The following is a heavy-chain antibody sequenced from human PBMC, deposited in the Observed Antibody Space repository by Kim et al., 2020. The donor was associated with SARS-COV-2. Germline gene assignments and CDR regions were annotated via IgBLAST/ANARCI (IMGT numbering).Heavy chain of an antibody. D-gene: IGHD5-12*01. Sequence: GGSLRLSCAASGFTFSSYGMHWVRQAPGKGLEWVAVISYDGSNKYYADSVKGRFTISRDNSKNTLYLQMNSLRAEDTAVYYCARDKLGWLQVHNWFDPWGQGTLVTVSS. V-gene: IGHV3-33*05. CDR2: ISYDGSNK. CDR3: ARDKLGWLQVHNWFDP. CDR1: GFTFSSYG. J-gene: IGHJ5*02.